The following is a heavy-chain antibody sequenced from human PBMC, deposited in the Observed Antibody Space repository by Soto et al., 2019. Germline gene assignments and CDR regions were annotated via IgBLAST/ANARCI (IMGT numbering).Heavy chain of an antibody. J-gene: IGHJ6*02. CDR3: ARDQYNWNYVGYYYYYGMDV. CDR2: INAGNGNT. CDR1: GYTFTSYD. D-gene: IGHD1-7*01. V-gene: IGHV1-3*01. Sequence: GASVKVSCKASGYTFTSYDINWVRQATGQGLEWMGWINAGNGNTKYSQKFQGRVTITRDTSASTAYMELSSLRSEDTAVYYCARDQYNWNYVGYYYYYGMDVWGQGTTVTVSS.